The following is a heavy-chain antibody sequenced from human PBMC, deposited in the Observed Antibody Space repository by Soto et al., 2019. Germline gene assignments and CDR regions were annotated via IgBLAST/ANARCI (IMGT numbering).Heavy chain of an antibody. D-gene: IGHD6-13*01. CDR1: GFTFSNAW. CDR3: TTDLAAAGCYYYGMDV. Sequence: GGSLRLSCAASGFTFSNAWMSWVRQAPGKGLEWVGRIKSKTDGGTTDYAAPVKGRFTISRDDSKNTLYLQMNSLKTEDTAVYYCTTDLAAAGCYYYGMDVWGQGTTVTVSS. J-gene: IGHJ6*02. CDR2: IKSKTDGGTT. V-gene: IGHV3-15*01.